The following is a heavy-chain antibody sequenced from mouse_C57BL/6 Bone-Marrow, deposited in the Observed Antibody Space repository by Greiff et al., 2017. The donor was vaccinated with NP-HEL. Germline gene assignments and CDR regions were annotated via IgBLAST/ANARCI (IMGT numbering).Heavy chain of an antibody. CDR2: IDPSDSYT. Sequence: VQLQESGAELVKPGASVKLSCKASGYTFTSYWMQWVKQRPGQGLEWIGEIDPSDSYTNYNQKFKGKATLTVDTSSSTAYMQLSSLTSEDSAVYYCARGILTGTSYFDVWGTGTTVTVSS. CDR3: ARGILTGTSYFDV. D-gene: IGHD4-1*01. CDR1: GYTFTSYW. J-gene: IGHJ1*03. V-gene: IGHV1-50*01.